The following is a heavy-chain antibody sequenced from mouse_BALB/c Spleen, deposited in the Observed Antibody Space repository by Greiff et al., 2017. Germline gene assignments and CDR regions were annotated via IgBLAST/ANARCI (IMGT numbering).Heavy chain of an antibody. J-gene: IGHJ4*01. CDR2: ISSGGST. Sequence: EVQVVESGGGLVKPGGSLKLSCAASGFTFSSYAMSWVRQTPEKRLEWVASISSGGSTYYPDSVKGRFTISRDNARNILYLQMSSLRSEDTAMYYCARGITPSYAMDYWGQGTSVTVSS. D-gene: IGHD2-4*01. V-gene: IGHV5-6-5*01. CDR1: GFTFSSYA. CDR3: ARGITPSYAMDY.